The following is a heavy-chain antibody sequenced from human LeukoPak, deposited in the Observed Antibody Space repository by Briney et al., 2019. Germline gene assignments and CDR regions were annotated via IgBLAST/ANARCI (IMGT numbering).Heavy chain of an antibody. D-gene: IGHD1-26*01. V-gene: IGHV3-53*01. CDR3: AREGGARSGSYYDLDPYDDY. Sequence: PGGSLRLSCAASGFTVSSNYMSWVRQAPGKGLEWVSVIYSGGSTYYADSVKSRFTISRDNSKNTLYLQMNSLRAEDTAVYYCAREGGARSGSYYDLDPYDDYWGQGTLVTASS. J-gene: IGHJ4*02. CDR2: IYSGGST. CDR1: GFTVSSNY.